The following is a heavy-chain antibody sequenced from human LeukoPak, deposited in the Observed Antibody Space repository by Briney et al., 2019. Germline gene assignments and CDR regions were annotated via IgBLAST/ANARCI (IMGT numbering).Heavy chain of an antibody. CDR3: ASPGNHYHYMDV. J-gene: IGHJ6*03. CDR2: ISYSGST. D-gene: IGHD1-14*01. V-gene: IGHV4-59*12. CDR1: GVSISSYY. Sequence: SETLSLTCTVSGVSISSYYWSWIRQPPGKGLEWIGYISYSGSTNYNPSLKSRVTISVDTSKNQFSLKLSSVTAADTAVYYCASPGNHYHYMDVWGKGTTVTVSS.